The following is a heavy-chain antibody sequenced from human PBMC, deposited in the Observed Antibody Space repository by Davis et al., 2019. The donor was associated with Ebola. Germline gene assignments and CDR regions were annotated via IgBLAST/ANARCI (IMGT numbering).Heavy chain of an antibody. CDR1: GFTFSSYW. D-gene: IGHD6-19*01. CDR3: ARDRGQWLVTPVDY. V-gene: IGHV3-7*03. J-gene: IGHJ4*02. Sequence: GESLKISCAASGFTFSSYWISWVRQAPGKGLEWVANIKQDGSEKYYVDSVKGRFTISRDNAKNSLYLQMNSLRAEDTAVYYCARDRGQWLVTPVDYWGQGTLVTVSS. CDR2: IKQDGSEK.